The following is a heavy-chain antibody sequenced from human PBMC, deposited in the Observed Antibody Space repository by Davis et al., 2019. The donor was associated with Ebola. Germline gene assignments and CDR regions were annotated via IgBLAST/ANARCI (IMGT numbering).Heavy chain of an antibody. Sequence: MPSETLSLTCTVSGGSISSYYWSWIRQPPGKGLEWIGYIYYSGSTNYNPSLKSRVTMSVDTSKNQFSLKLSSVTAADTAVYYCARDAYYYDSSGYYRVGWFDPWGQGTLVTVSS. CDR2: IYYSGST. CDR1: GGSISSYY. J-gene: IGHJ5*02. V-gene: IGHV4-59*01. CDR3: ARDAYYYDSSGYYRVGWFDP. D-gene: IGHD3-22*01.